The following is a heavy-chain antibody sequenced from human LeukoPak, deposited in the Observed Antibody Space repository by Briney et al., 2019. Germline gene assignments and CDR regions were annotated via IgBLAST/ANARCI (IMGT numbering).Heavy chain of an antibody. CDR3: ARTRGAIVATMGS. J-gene: IGHJ4*02. CDR1: GGSISSSSYY. Sequence: PSETLSLTCIVSGGSISSSSYYWGWIRQPPGKGLEWIGSIYYSGSTYYNPSLKSRVTISVDTSKNQFSLKLSSVTAADTAVYYCARTRGAIVATMGSWGQGTLVTVSS. V-gene: IGHV4-39*07. D-gene: IGHD5-12*01. CDR2: IYYSGST.